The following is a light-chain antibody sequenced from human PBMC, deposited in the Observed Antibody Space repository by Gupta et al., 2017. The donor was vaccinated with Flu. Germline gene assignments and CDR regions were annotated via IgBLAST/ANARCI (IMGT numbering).Light chain of an antibody. V-gene: IGKV1-39*01. J-gene: IGKJ4*01. CDR3: QQRDSTPLT. CDR1: QNISNF. CDR2: AAS. Sequence: DIQMTQSPPSLSASVGDRVTITCRASQNISNFLNWYQQKPGKAPKLLIYAASSLQSGVPSRFSGSGSGTDFTLTISRLQPEDFATYYCQQRDSTPLTFGGGTKVEIK.